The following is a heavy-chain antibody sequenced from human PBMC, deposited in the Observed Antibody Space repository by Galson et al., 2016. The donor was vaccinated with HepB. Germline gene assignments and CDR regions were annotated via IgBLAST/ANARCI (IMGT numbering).Heavy chain of an antibody. V-gene: IGHV3-7*01. J-gene: IGHJ4*02. CDR1: EFTFSSFW. CDR3: ARDPLVRSLDY. D-gene: IGHD6-13*01. CDR2: INQDGSEK. Sequence: SLRLSCAASEFTFSSFWMTWVRQAPGKGPEWVATINQDGSEKYYVDSVKGRFTIYRDNAKNALYLQMNSLRTEDTAVYYCARDPLVRSLDYWGQGTLVAVSS.